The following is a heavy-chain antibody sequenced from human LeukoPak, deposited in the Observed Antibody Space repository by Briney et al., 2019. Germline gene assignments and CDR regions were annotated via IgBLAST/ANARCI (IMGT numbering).Heavy chain of an antibody. CDR2: IYYSGST. Sequence: SETLSLTCTVSGGSISSYYWIWIRQPPGKGLAWIGYIYYSGSTNYNPSLKSRVTISVDTSKNQFSLKLSSVTAADTAVYYCARDSGFYSYGYYYYYYRDVWGKGTTVTVSS. V-gene: IGHV4-59*01. D-gene: IGHD5-18*01. CDR1: GGSISSYY. CDR3: ARDSGFYSYGYYYYYYRDV. J-gene: IGHJ6*03.